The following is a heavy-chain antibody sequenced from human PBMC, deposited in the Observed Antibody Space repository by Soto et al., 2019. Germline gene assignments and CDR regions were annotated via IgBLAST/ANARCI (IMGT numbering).Heavy chain of an antibody. CDR1: GGSISSGGYY. V-gene: IGHV4-31*03. Sequence: SETLSLTCTVSGGSISSGGYYWSWIRQHPGKGLEWIGYIYYSGSTYYNPSLKSRVTISVDTSKNQFSLKLSSVTAADTAVYYCARDQPANWGCSGGSCYYYGMDVWGQGTTVTVSS. CDR3: ARDQPANWGCSGGSCYYYGMDV. D-gene: IGHD2-15*01. J-gene: IGHJ6*02. CDR2: IYYSGST.